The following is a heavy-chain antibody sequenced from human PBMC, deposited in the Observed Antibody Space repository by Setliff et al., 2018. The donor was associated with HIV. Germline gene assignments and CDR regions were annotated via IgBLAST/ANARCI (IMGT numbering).Heavy chain of an antibody. Sequence: ASVKVSCKASGYTFTSYAMNWVRQAPGQGLEWMGRINPNSGGTNYAQKFQGRVTMTRDRSISTAYMELSRLISADTAVYYCATKVYCTNGVCLDAFDTWGQGTMVTVSS. V-gene: IGHV1-2*06. CDR2: INPNSGGT. J-gene: IGHJ3*02. CDR1: GYTFTSYA. D-gene: IGHD2-8*01. CDR3: ATKVYCTNGVCLDAFDT.